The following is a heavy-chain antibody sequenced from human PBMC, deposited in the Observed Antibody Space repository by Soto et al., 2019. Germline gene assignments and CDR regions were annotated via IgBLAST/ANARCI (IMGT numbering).Heavy chain of an antibody. V-gene: IGHV5-51*01. CDR2: IYPGDSGT. D-gene: IGHD6-13*01. CDR3: ARPPSSSSPFPFDY. Sequence: CKGSGYSFTSYWIGWVRQMPGKGLEWMGIIYPGDSGTRYSPSFQGQVTISADKSISTAYLQWSSLKASDTAMYYCARPPSSSSPFPFDYWGQGTLVTVS. J-gene: IGHJ4*02. CDR1: GYSFTSYW.